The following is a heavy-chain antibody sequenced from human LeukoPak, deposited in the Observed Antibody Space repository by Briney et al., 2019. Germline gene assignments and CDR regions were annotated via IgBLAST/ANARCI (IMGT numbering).Heavy chain of an antibody. CDR1: GYTFTSYA. D-gene: IGHD1-14*01. Sequence: ASVKVSCKASGYTFTSYAMNWVRQAPGQGLEYLGWINPNGGGTNFPQKFQGRVTLTIDTSVNTGYMEITKLTSDDTAVYYCARIITSTWYNEFDCWGQGTLVAVSS. J-gene: IGHJ4*02. CDR2: INPNGGGT. CDR3: ARIITSTWYNEFDC. V-gene: IGHV1-2*02.